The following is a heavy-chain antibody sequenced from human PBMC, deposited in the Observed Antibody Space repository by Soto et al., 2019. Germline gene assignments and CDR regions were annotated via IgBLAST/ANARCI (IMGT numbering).Heavy chain of an antibody. V-gene: IGHV4-59*01. D-gene: IGHD3-3*01. CDR2: IYYSGST. Sequence: SETLSLTCTVSGGSISSYYWSWIRQPPGKGLEWIGYIYYSGSTNYNPSLKSRVTISVDTSKNQFSLKLSSVTAADTAVYYCARDRKITIFGVVIPHPYYYYGMDVWGQGTTVTVSS. CDR3: ARDRKITIFGVVIPHPYYYYGMDV. CDR1: GGSISSYY. J-gene: IGHJ6*02.